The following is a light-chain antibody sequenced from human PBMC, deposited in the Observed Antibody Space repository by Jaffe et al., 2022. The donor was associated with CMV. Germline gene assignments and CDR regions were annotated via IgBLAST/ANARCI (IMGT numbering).Light chain of an antibody. CDR3: SSYANNGEV. V-gene: IGLV2-23*02. CDR2: EVS. J-gene: IGLJ3*02. CDR1: SSDFDNYNV. Sequence: QSALTQLASVSGSLGQSITISCTGTSSDFDNYNVVTWYQQHPGKAPKLLIYEVSKRPSGLSNRFSGSKSGNTASLTISGLQAEDEADYYCSSYANNGEVFGGGTKLTVL.